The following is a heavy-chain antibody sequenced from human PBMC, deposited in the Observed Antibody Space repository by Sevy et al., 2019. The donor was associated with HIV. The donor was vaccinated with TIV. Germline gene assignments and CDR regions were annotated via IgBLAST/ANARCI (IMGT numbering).Heavy chain of an antibody. V-gene: IGHV1-24*01. CDR3: ATTKDYYESSGSPFDY. Sequence: ASVKVSCKVSGYSLTELSMYWVRQAPGKGLEWMGGFDAEDGETIYAQKFQGRVTMTEDTSTDTAYMELSTLRSEDTAVYYCATTKDYYESSGSPFDYWGQGTLVTVSS. J-gene: IGHJ4*02. CDR2: FDAEDGET. CDR1: GYSLTELS. D-gene: IGHD3-22*01.